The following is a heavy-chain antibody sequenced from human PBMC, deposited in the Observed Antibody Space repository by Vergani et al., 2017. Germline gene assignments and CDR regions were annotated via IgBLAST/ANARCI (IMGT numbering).Heavy chain of an antibody. J-gene: IGHJ6*02. V-gene: IGHV1-18*04. D-gene: IGHD3-22*01. Sequence: QVQLVQSGAEVKKPGASVKVSCKASGYTFTSYYMHWVRQAPGQGLEWMGWISAYNGNTNYAQKLQGRVTMTTDTSTSTAYMELRSLRSDDTAVYYCARGYYYDSSGYPGADYGMDVWGQGTTVTVSS. CDR1: GYTFTSYY. CDR2: ISAYNGNT. CDR3: ARGYYYDSSGYPGADYGMDV.